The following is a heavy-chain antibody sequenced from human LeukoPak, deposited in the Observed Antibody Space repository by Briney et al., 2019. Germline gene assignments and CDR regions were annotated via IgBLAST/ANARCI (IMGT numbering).Heavy chain of an antibody. V-gene: IGHV3-23*01. CDR1: GFTFSSYA. CDR3: AKADTTTVTIYYYYGMDV. CDR2: ISGSGGST. Sequence: GGSLRLSCAASGFTFSSYAMSWVRQAPGKGLEWVSAISGSGGSTYYADSVKGRFTISRDNSKNTLYLQMNSLRAEDTAVYYCAKADTTTVTIYYYYGMDVWGQGTTVTVS. D-gene: IGHD4-17*01. J-gene: IGHJ6*02.